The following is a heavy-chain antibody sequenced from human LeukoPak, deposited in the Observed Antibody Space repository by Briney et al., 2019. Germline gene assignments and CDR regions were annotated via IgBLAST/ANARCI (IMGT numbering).Heavy chain of an antibody. Sequence: GECLKISCKGFGFSFSNYWIGWVRQMPGKGLEWMGVIYPGDSDTRYSPSFQGHVTISADKSINTTYLQWNSLNASDTAMYFCVRRDGDFEAADSWGQGTLVTVSS. CDR3: VRRDGDFEAADS. V-gene: IGHV5-51*01. J-gene: IGHJ4*02. D-gene: IGHD4-17*01. CDR2: IYPGDSDT. CDR1: GFSFSNYW.